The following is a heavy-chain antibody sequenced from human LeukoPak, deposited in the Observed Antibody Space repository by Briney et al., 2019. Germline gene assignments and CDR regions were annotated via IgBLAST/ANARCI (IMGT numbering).Heavy chain of an antibody. J-gene: IGHJ1*01. V-gene: IGHV3-48*02. CDR3: ASHYFGSRGSYAEYFQH. CDR2: ISSSSRNI. D-gene: IGHD3-22*01. Sequence: PWGSLRLSCAASGFTFSRYIMNWVRQAPGQGLEWISYISSSSRNIHYADSVKGRFTISRDNAENSLDLQMNSLRDEDTAVYYCASHYFGSRGSYAEYFQHWGQGALVIVSS. CDR1: GFTFSRYI.